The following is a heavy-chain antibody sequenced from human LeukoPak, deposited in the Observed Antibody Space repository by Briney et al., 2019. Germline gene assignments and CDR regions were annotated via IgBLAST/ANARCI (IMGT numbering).Heavy chain of an antibody. Sequence: SETLSLTCAVYGGSFSGYYWSWIRQPPGKGLEWIGEINHSGSTNYNPSLKSRVTFSLDTSQNQFSLKLTSVTAADTAVYYCAYGGDAYKTGYWGQGTLVTVSS. J-gene: IGHJ4*02. CDR1: GGSFSGYY. CDR2: INHSGST. V-gene: IGHV4-34*01. CDR3: AYGGDAYKTGY. D-gene: IGHD5-24*01.